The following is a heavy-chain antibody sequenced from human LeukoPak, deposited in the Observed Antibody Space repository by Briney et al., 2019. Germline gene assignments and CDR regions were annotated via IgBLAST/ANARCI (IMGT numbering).Heavy chain of an antibody. CDR1: GFTFSNYG. Sequence: GGSLRLSCGASGFTFSNYGMHWVRQAPGKGLEWVAVTWYDGGNKYYADSVKGRFTISRDNSKNTLYLQVNSLRGEDTAVYYCARENWDYGYYGMDVWGQGTTVTVSS. D-gene: IGHD7-27*01. V-gene: IGHV3-33*01. CDR3: ARENWDYGYYGMDV. J-gene: IGHJ6*02. CDR2: TWYDGGNK.